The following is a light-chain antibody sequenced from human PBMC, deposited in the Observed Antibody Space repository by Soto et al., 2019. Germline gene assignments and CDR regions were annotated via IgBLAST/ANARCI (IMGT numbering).Light chain of an antibody. Sequence: VLTQSPGTLSLSPGERATLSCRASQSVASSYLAWYQQKPGQAPRLLVHGASTRASGIPDRFGGSGSGTDFTLTISRLEPEDFAVYYCQHYDTSSFTFGPGTKVDFK. CDR1: QSVASSY. V-gene: IGKV3-20*01. J-gene: IGKJ3*01. CDR2: GAS. CDR3: QHYDTSSFT.